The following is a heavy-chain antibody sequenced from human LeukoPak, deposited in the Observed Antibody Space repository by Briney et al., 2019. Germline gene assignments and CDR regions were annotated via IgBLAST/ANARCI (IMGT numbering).Heavy chain of an antibody. D-gene: IGHD3-10*01. CDR1: GITLSNYG. Sequence: GGSLRLSCVVSGITLSNYGMSWVRQAPGKGLEWVSGISERGGSTNYADSVKGRFIISRDTSKNTVYLQMNSLRVEDTAVYFCAKRGIVIRAVIIIGFHKEAYYFDYWGQGILVAVSS. CDR2: ISERGGST. V-gene: IGHV3-23*01. J-gene: IGHJ4*02. CDR3: AKRGIVIRAVIIIGFHKEAYYFDY.